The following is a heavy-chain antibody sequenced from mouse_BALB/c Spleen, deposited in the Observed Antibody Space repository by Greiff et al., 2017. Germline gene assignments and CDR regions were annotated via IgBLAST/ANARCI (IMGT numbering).Heavy chain of an antibody. CDR3: ARGERRFAY. Sequence: EVQRVESGGGLVKPGGSLKLSCAASGFTFSSYALSWVRQTPEKRLEWVASISSGGSTYYPDSVKGRFTISRDNARNILYLQMSSLRSEDTAMYYCARGERRFAYWGQGTLVTVSA. V-gene: IGHV5-6-5*01. CDR2: ISSGGST. CDR1: GFTFSSYA. J-gene: IGHJ3*01.